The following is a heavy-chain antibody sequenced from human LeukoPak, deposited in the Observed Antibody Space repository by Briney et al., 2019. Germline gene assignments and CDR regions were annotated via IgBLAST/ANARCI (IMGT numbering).Heavy chain of an antibody. D-gene: IGHD3-3*01. CDR1: GYTFTSYD. CDR2: MNPNSGNT. J-gene: IGHJ6*02. V-gene: IGHV1-8*01. CDR3: ARVKDPYYDFWGGYYVENYYYGMDV. Sequence: ASVTVSFKASGYTFTSYDINWVRQAPGQGLEWMGWMNPNSGNTGYAQKFQGRVTMTRNTSISTAYMELSSLRSEDTAVYFCARVKDPYYDFWGGYYVENYYYGMDVWGQGTTVTVSS.